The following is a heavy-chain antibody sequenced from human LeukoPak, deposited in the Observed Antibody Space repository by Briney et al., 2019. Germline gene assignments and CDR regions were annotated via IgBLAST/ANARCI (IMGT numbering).Heavy chain of an antibody. CDR1: GFTFSSYS. D-gene: IGHD2-15*01. Sequence: PGGSLRLSCAASGFTFSSYSMNWVRQAPGKGLEWVSSISSSSTHIDYADSVQGRFTISRDNAKNSLYLQMNSLRAEDTAVYYCARVLYCSGGSCYSRWFFDLWGRGTPVTVSS. J-gene: IGHJ2*01. CDR2: ISSSSTHI. V-gene: IGHV3-21*06. CDR3: ARVLYCSGGSCYSRWFFDL.